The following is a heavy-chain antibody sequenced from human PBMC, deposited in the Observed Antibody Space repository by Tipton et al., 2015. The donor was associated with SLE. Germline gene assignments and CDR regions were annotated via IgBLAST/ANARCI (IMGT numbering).Heavy chain of an antibody. Sequence: TLSLTCTVSGGSISSYYWSWIRQPPGKGLEWIGYIYYSGSTNYNPSLKSRVTISVDTSKNQFSLKLSSVTAADTAAYYCARSMRVGSEDYWGQGTLVTVSS. J-gene: IGHJ4*02. D-gene: IGHD6-19*01. CDR2: IYYSGST. CDR3: ARSMRVGSEDY. CDR1: GGSISSYY. V-gene: IGHV4-59*01.